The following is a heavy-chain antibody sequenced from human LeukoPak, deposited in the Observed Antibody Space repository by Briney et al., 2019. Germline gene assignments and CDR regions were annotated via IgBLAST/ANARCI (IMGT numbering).Heavy chain of an antibody. Sequence: GGSLRLSCAASGFTVSSNYMSWVRQAPGKGLEWVSVIYSGGSTYYADSVKGRFTISRDNFKNTLYLQMNSLRAEDSAVYYCVREDSSGWHYFDYWGQGTLVTVPS. V-gene: IGHV3-66*01. CDR2: IYSGGST. CDR1: GFTVSSNY. D-gene: IGHD6-19*01. J-gene: IGHJ4*02. CDR3: VREDSSGWHYFDY.